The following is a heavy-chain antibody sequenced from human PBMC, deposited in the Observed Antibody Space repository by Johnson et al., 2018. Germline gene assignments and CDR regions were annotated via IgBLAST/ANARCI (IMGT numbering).Heavy chain of an antibody. CDR2: IYYSGST. Sequence: QVQLQESDPGLVKPSETLSLTCTVSGGSISGYYWTWIRQPPGKELEWIGFIYYSGSTHYNPSLRGRVTISVDTSKNQFSLKLTPVTAADTAVYYCARAVAGAAEYFQHWGQGTLVTVSS. CDR3: ARAVAGAAEYFQH. CDR1: GGSISGYY. V-gene: IGHV4-59*01. J-gene: IGHJ1*01. D-gene: IGHD6-19*01.